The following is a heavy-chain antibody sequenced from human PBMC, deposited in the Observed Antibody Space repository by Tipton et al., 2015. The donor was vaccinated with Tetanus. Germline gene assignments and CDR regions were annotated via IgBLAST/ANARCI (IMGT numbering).Heavy chain of an antibody. V-gene: IGHV4-59*01. CDR2: TYQNGDA. J-gene: IGHJ6*02. CDR3: ARERIEAFYYHGLDV. CDR1: GGSISSFY. Sequence: TLSLTYTVSGGSISSFYWYWIRQPPGKGLEWIAYTYQNGDANYNPSLQSRVTISVDTSKNQFSLQLAFVTAADTAIYYCARERIEAFYYHGLDVWGPGTTVTVSS. D-gene: IGHD2-21*01.